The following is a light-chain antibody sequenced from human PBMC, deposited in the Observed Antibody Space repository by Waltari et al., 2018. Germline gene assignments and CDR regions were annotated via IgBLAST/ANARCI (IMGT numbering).Light chain of an antibody. CDR3: TVWDDSLSAWV. CDR1: RSHTVKTS. V-gene: IGLV1-47*01. Sequence: QSVVTQPPSSSGTPGPRVTMSCSGGRSHTVKTSLMWYQQVPGTAPRLLIHRKKDRPSGVPDRFSGSKSGTSASLAISGLRSEDEAEYYCTVWDDSLSAWVFGGGTKLTVL. J-gene: IGLJ3*02. CDR2: RKK.